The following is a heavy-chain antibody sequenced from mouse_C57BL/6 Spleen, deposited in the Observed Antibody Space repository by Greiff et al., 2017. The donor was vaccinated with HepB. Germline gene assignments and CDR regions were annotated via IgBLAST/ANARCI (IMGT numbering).Heavy chain of an antibody. D-gene: IGHD2-4*01. CDR2: IYPGDGDT. Sequence: QVQLKESGAELVKPGASVKISCKASGYAFSSYWMNWVKQRPGKGLEWIGQIYPGDGDTNYNGKFKGKATLTADKSSSTAYMQLSSLTSEDSAVYFWARSDYDYMDYWGQGTSVTVSS. V-gene: IGHV1-80*01. CDR1: GYAFSSYW. J-gene: IGHJ4*01. CDR3: ARSDYDYMDY.